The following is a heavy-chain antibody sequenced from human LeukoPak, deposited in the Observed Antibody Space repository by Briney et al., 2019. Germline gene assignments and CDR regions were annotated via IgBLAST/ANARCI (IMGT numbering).Heavy chain of an antibody. J-gene: IGHJ3*02. CDR1: GGSISSSSYY. CDR2: IHYSGST. CDR3: ARSGLPEAFDI. D-gene: IGHD1-26*01. Sequence: PSETLSLTCTVSGGSISSSSYYWGWIRQPPGKGLEWIGSIHYSGSTYYNPSLKSRVTISVDTSKNQFSLKLSSVTAADTAVYYCARSGLPEAFDIWGQGTMVTVSS. V-gene: IGHV4-39*01.